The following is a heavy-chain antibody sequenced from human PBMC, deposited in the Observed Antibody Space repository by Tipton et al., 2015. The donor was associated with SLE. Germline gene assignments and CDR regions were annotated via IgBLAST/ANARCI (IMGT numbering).Heavy chain of an antibody. CDR2: MYSGGST. V-gene: IGHV4-4*08. CDR1: GGSISSYY. J-gene: IGHJ5*02. CDR3: ATDFRAAGNWFDP. D-gene: IGHD6-13*01. Sequence: TLSLTCTASGGSISSYYWSWIRQPPGKGLEWIGHMYSGGSTNYNPSLKSRVAISVDMSKNQFSLKLSSVTAADTAVYYCATDFRAAGNWFDPWGQGTLVTVSS.